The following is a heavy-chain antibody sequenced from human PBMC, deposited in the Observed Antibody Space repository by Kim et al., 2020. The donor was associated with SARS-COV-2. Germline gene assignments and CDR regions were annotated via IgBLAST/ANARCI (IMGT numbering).Heavy chain of an antibody. CDR1: GYSFTSYW. CDR2: IYPGDSYT. D-gene: IGHD6-13*01. CDR3: ARPSSWYVGGYYYYGMDV. J-gene: IGHJ6*02. Sequence: GESLKISCKVSGYSFTSYWIGWVRQMPGKVLECIGIIYPGDSYTRYSPSFQCQVTISADKSFSTAYLHWSILKASDTAMYYCARPSSWYVGGYYYYGMDVWGQGTTVTVSS. V-gene: IGHV5-51*01.